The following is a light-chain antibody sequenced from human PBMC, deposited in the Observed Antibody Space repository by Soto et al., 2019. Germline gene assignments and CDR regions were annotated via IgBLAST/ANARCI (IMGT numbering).Light chain of an antibody. CDR1: QTISSW. CDR3: QHYNSYSEA. Sequence: DIQMTQSPSSLSASVGDRVTIPFRASQTISSWLAWYQQKPGKAPKLLIYKASTLKSGVPSTCSGSGSGTEFTLTISSLQPDDLATYYCQHYNSYSEAFGQGTKVDIK. V-gene: IGKV1-5*03. CDR2: KAS. J-gene: IGKJ1*01.